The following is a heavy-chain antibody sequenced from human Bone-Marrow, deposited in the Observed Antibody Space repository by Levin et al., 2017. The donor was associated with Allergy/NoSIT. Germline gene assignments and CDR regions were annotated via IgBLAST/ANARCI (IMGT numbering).Heavy chain of an antibody. CDR2: IKSDGVTS. D-gene: IGHD2-21*02. Sequence: PGESLKISCAVSGFNFRNTWLAWVRQAPGQGLEWVGRIKSDGVTSEYAEPVKGRFSISRDDSKNILYLQMDSLQIEDTAIYYCTIAHCGAGCQGLNWCDPWGQGTLVTVSS. CDR3: TIAHCGAGCQGLNWCDP. V-gene: IGHV3-15*01. J-gene: IGHJ5*02. CDR1: GFNFRNTW.